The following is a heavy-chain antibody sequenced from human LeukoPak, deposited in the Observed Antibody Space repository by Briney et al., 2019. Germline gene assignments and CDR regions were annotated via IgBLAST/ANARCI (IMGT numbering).Heavy chain of an antibody. V-gene: IGHV3-23*01. CDR1: GFTFSSYA. CDR2: ISGSGGST. Sequence: GGSLRLSCAASGFTFSSYAMSWVRQAPGKGLEWVSAISGSGGSTYYADSVKGRFTISRDNARNSLFLQMNSLRAEDTAVYYCARDWSYFDYWGQGTLVTVSS. CDR3: ARDWSYFDY. J-gene: IGHJ4*02.